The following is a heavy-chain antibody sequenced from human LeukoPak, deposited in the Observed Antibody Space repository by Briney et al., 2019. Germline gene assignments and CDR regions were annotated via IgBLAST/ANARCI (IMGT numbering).Heavy chain of an antibody. CDR2: ISSSSGTI. CDR1: GFTFSGYA. D-gene: IGHD5-18*01. J-gene: IGHJ4*02. CDR3: ARSLGYSYGYAVDY. Sequence: PGGSLRLSCAASGFTFSGYAMTWVRQTPGKGLEWLSYISSSSGTIYYADSVKGRFTISGDNAKNSLHLQMNSLRAEDTAVYYCARSLGYSYGYAVDYWGQGTRVTVSS. V-gene: IGHV3-48*01.